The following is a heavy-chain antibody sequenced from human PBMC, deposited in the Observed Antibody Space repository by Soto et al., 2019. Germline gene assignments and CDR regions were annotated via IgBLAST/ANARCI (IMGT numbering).Heavy chain of an antibody. Sequence: SETLSLTCTVSGGSISSSSYYWGWIRQPPGKGLEWIGSIYYSGSTNYNPSLKSRVTISVDTSKNQFSLKLSSVTAADTAVYYCARGLGGYPHRAYYWGQGTLVTVSS. CDR1: GGSISSSSYY. J-gene: IGHJ4*02. CDR3: ARGLGGYPHRAYY. CDR2: IYYSGST. V-gene: IGHV4-39*07. D-gene: IGHD5-12*01.